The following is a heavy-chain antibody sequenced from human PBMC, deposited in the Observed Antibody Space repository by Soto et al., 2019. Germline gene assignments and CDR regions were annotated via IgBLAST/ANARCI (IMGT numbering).Heavy chain of an antibody. Sequence: QVQLVQSGAEVKKPGSSVKVSCKASGGTFSSYAISWVRQAPGQGLEWMGGIIPIFGTANYAQKFQGRVTITADESTSTAYMELSSLRSEDTAVYDCARVGGDIVLRGGWFDPWGQGTLVTVSS. D-gene: IGHD2-8*01. V-gene: IGHV1-69*12. CDR3: ARVGGDIVLRGGWFDP. CDR1: GGTFSSYA. J-gene: IGHJ5*02. CDR2: IIPIFGTA.